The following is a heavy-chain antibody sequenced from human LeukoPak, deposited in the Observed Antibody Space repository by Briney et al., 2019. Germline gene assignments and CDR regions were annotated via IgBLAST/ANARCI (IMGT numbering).Heavy chain of an antibody. D-gene: IGHD4-17*01. V-gene: IGHV7-4-1*02. J-gene: IGHJ4*02. Sequence: ASVKVSCKASGYTFTSYAMNWVRQAPGQGLEWMGWINTNTGNPTYAQGFTGRFVFSLDTSVSTAYLQISSLKAEDTAVYYCARGGTVLRPNSPYDYWGQGTLVTVSS. CDR2: INTNTGNP. CDR1: GYTFTSYA. CDR3: ARGGTVLRPNSPYDY.